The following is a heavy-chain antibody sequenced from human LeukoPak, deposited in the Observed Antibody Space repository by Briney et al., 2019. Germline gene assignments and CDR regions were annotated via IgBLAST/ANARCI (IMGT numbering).Heavy chain of an antibody. CDR1: GYTFTGYY. CDR3: GRARGNNYDVSVYNDY. J-gene: IGHJ4*02. D-gene: IGHD3-22*01. CDR2: INPNSGGT. Sequence: ASVKVSCKASGYTFTGYYMHWVRQAPGQGLEWMGWINPNSGGTNYAQKFQGRVTMTRDTSISTAYMELSRLRSDDTAVYYCGRARGNNYDVSVYNDYGGQGPLATFS. V-gene: IGHV1-2*02.